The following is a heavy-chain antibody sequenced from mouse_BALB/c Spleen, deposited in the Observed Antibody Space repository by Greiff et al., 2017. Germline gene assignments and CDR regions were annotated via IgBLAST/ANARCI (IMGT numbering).Heavy chain of an antibody. CDR3: ARGGFPVSLEGGSY. CDR1: GFTFSSYA. Sequence: EVKLVESGGGLVKPGGSLKLSCAASGFTFSSYAMSWVRQTPEKRLEWVASISSGGSTYYPDSVKGRFTISRDNARNILYLQMSSLRSEDTAMYYGARGGFPVSLEGGSYWGQGTLVTVSA. V-gene: IGHV5-6-5*01. J-gene: IGHJ3*01. CDR2: ISSGGST. D-gene: IGHD6-2*01.